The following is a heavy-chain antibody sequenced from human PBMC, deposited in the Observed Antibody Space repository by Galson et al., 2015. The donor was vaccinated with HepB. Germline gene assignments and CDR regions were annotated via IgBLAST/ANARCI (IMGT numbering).Heavy chain of an antibody. CDR3: ARGLEGDYYYYYGMDV. J-gene: IGHJ6*02. V-gene: IGHV1-46*03. D-gene: IGHD1-1*01. Sequence: SVKVSCKASGYTFTSYYMHWVRQAPGQGLEWMGIINPSGGSTSYAQKFQGRVTMTWDTSTSTVYMELSSLRSEDTAVYYCARGLEGDYYYYYGMDVWGQGTTVAVSS. CDR2: INPSGGST. CDR1: GYTFTSYY.